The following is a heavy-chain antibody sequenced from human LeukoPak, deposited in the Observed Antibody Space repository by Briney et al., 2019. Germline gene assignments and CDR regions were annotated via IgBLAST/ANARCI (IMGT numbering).Heavy chain of an antibody. J-gene: IGHJ3*02. CDR2: IYSGGST. D-gene: IGHD2-15*01. V-gene: IGHV3-66*01. CDR1: GFTVSSKY. Sequence: GGSLRLSCAASGFTVSSKYMSWLRQAPGKGLEWVSVIYSGGSTYYTDSVKGRFTVSRDNSKNTLYLQMNSLRAEDTAVYYCARTAANDAFDIWGQGTLVTVSS. CDR3: ARTAANDAFDI.